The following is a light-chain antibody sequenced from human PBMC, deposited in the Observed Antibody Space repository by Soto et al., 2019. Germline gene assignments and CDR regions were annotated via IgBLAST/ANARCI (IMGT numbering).Light chain of an antibody. V-gene: IGKV3-11*01. CDR1: QSVSSN. CDR3: QQRSNWIT. CDR2: GAS. J-gene: IGKJ5*01. Sequence: EIVMTQSPATLSVSPGERATLSCRASQSVSSNLAWYQQKPGQAPRLLIYGASTRATGIPARFSGSGSGTDFTLTISSLEPEDFAVYYCQQRSNWITFGQGIRLEIK.